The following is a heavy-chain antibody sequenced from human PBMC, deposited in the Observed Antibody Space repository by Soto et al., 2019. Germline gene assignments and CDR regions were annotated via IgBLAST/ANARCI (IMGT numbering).Heavy chain of an antibody. V-gene: IGHV4-61*03. Sequence: QVQLQESGPGLVKPSELLSLTCTVSGESVKSGSYYWNWIRQPPGKGLEWIGYIHYSGTTRYNPSLKSRDAMSLDTSKNRCSLKLTSVTAADTAVYYCATHATWSPGRFDPWGQGTLVTVSS. CDR3: ATHATWSPGRFDP. CDR2: IHYSGTT. CDR1: GESVKSGSYY. J-gene: IGHJ5*02. D-gene: IGHD2-2*01.